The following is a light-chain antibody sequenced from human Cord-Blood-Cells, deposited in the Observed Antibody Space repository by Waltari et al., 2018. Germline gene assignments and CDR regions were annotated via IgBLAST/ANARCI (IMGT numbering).Light chain of an antibody. CDR3: NSRDSSGNHYV. V-gene: IGLV3-19*01. Sequence: SSELTQDPAVSVALGQTVRITCQGDSLRSYYASWYQQKPGQAPVLVIYGKNNRPSGNPDRFAGSSSGNTAALTITWAQAEDEADYYCNSRDSSGNHYVFGTGTKVTVL. CDR2: GKN. CDR1: SLRSYY. J-gene: IGLJ1*01.